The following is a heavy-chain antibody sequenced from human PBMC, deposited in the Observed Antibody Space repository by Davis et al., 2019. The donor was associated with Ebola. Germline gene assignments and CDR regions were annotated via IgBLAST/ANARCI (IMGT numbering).Heavy chain of an antibody. CDR2: VLSSGSPS. Sequence: PGGSLRLSCEVSGFNFSNYEMNWVRQAPGKGLEWVSFVLSSGSPSHYADSVKGRFTVSRDNAKNILYLEMTSLRVEDTAVYFCVRDGRDAYNYHDYWGQGTLVTVSS. J-gene: IGHJ4*02. D-gene: IGHD5-24*01. V-gene: IGHV3-48*03. CDR1: GFNFSNYE. CDR3: VRDGRDAYNYHDY.